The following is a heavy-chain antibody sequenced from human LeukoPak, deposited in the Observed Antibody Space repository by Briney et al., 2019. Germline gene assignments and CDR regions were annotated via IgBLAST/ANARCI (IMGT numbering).Heavy chain of an antibody. V-gene: IGHV1-69*02. CDR3: ARFLVGSPMNGFDY. CDR2: IIPILGIA. D-gene: IGHD2-8*02. CDR1: GGTFSSYT. Sequence: GASVKVSCKAAGGTFSSYTISWVRQAPGQGLEWMGRIIPILGIANYAQKFQGRVTITADKSTSTAYMELSSLRSEDTAVYYCARFLVGSPMNGFDYWGQGTLVTVSS. J-gene: IGHJ4*02.